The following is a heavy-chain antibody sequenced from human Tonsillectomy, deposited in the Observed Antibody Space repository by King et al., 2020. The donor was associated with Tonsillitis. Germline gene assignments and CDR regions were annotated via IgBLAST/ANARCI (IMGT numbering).Heavy chain of an antibody. CDR2: IYYSGST. D-gene: IGHD6-6*01. Sequence: QLQESGPGLVKPSETLSLTCTVSGGSISSYYWSWIRQPPGKGLEWIGYIYYSGSTNYNPSLKSRVTISVDTSKNQFSLKLSAVTAADTAVYSCARDIAAERAFDIWGQGTMVTVSS. J-gene: IGHJ3*02. CDR1: GGSISSYY. CDR3: ARDIAAERAFDI. V-gene: IGHV4-59*01.